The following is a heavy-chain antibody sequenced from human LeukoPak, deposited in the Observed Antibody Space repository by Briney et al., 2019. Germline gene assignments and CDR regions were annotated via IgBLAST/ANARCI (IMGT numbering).Heavy chain of an antibody. V-gene: IGHV1-69*04. J-gene: IGHJ5*02. CDR2: IIPILGIA. Sequence: SVKVSCKASGGTFSSYAISWVRQAPGQGLEWIGRIIPILGIANYAQKFQGRVTITADKSTSTAYMELSSLRSEDTAVYYCARARVGDRFDPWGQGTLVTVSP. CDR3: ARARVGDRFDP. D-gene: IGHD1-26*01. CDR1: GGTFSSYA.